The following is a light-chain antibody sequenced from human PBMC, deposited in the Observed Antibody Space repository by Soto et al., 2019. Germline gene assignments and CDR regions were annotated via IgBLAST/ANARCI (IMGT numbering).Light chain of an antibody. Sequence: DIQMTQSPSSLSASVGDRVTITCRASQTISSCLNWYQQKPGKAPKLLIYAASNLQSGVPSRFSGSGFGTDFSFTISSLQPEDFASYYCQQSCSTPPLIFGGGTTVEIK. V-gene: IGKV1-39*01. CDR1: QTISSC. CDR3: QQSCSTPPLI. CDR2: AAS. J-gene: IGKJ4*01.